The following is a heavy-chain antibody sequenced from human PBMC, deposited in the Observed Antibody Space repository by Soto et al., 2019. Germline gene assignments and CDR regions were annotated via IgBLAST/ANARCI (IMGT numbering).Heavy chain of an antibody. D-gene: IGHD2-8*01. J-gene: IGHJ2*01. CDR2: TRDKANSYTT. CDR3: ARDASGSTVYWHFDL. V-gene: IGHV3-72*01. Sequence: EVQLVESGGGLVQPGGSLRLSCAASGFTFSDHYMDWVRQAPGKGLEWVGRTRDKANSYTTEYAASVKGRFTISRDDSKNLLYLQMNSLKTEDTAVYYCARDASGSTVYWHFDLWGRGTLVTVSS. CDR1: GFTFSDHY.